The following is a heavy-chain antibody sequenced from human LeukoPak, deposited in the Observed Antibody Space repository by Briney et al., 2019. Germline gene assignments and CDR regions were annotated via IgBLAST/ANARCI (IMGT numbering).Heavy chain of an antibody. D-gene: IGHD3-3*01. J-gene: IGHJ3*02. Sequence: GVPLRLPCAATGFTFSSYAMSGVRQSPGKGLEWVSAISGSGGSTYYADSVKGRFTISRENSKNTLYLQMNSLRAEDTAVYYCARGITILGRGAFDIWGQGTMVTVSS. CDR1: GFTFSSYA. CDR2: ISGSGGST. V-gene: IGHV3-23*01. CDR3: ARGITILGRGAFDI.